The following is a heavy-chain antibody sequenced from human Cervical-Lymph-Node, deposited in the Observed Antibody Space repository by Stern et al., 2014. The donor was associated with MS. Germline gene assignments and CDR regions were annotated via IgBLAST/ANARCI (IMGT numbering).Heavy chain of an antibody. CDR1: DGSISRDF. V-gene: IGHV4-59*01. CDR3: ARVKSWLQVDDGIDV. D-gene: IGHD5-24*01. J-gene: IGHJ6*02. Sequence: VQLKESGPGLVKPSETVSLNCSVSDGSISRDFWSWIRQPPGKGLEWIGYIHYNVMTIYNPSLKSRVNISVDTSKNHFSLKLTSVTPAYTSVYYCARVKSWLQVDDGIDVWGQGTTVTVSS. CDR2: IHYNVMT.